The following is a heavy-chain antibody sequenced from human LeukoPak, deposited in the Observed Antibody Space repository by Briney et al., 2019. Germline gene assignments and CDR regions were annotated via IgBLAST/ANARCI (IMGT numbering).Heavy chain of an antibody. Sequence: GGSLRLSCSASGFTFSSYAMHWVRQAPGKGLEYVSAISSNGGSTYYADSVKGRFTISRDNSKNTLYLQMSSLRAEDTAVYYCVNLWFGESTDYWGQGTLVTVSS. V-gene: IGHV3-64D*06. J-gene: IGHJ4*02. CDR1: GFTFSSYA. CDR3: VNLWFGESTDY. CDR2: ISSNGGST. D-gene: IGHD3-10*01.